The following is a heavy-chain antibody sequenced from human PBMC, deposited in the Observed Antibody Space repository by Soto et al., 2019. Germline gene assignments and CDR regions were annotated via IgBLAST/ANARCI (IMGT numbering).Heavy chain of an antibody. V-gene: IGHV3-23*01. D-gene: IGHD6-13*01. CDR1: GFTFNNYA. CDR3: AKDRKGSITATGRAFDS. Sequence: EVQLLEFGGGLVQPGGSLRLSCAASGFTFNNYAMSWVRQAPGKGLEWVSGISGSGGNTYYADSVEGRFTISRDNSKNALYLQINGLRAEDTAVYYCAKDRKGSITATGRAFDSWGQGTLVTVSS. CDR2: ISGSGGNT. J-gene: IGHJ4*02.